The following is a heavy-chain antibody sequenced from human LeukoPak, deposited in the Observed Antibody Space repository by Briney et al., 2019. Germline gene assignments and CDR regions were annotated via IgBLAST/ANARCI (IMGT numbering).Heavy chain of an antibody. J-gene: IGHJ6*03. CDR2: IYSDNT. CDR1: GFTVSSNS. Sequence: PGGSLRLSCTVSGFTVSSNSMSWVRQAPGKGLEWVSFIYSDNTHYSDSVKGRFTISRDNSKNTLYLQMNSLRAEDTAVYYCARVVQGYHHSNYYYYYYMDVWGKGTTVTVSS. V-gene: IGHV3-53*01. CDR3: ARVVQGYHHSNYYYYYYMDV. D-gene: IGHD2-2*01.